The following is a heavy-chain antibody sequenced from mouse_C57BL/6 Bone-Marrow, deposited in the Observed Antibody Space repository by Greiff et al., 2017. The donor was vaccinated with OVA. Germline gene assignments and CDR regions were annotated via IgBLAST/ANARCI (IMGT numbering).Heavy chain of an antibody. D-gene: IGHD1-1*01. V-gene: IGHV1-81*01. CDR3: ARYDYYGSTFAY. CDR2: IYPRSGNT. J-gene: IGHJ3*01. CDR1: GYTFTSYG. Sequence: QVQLQQSGAELARPGASVKLSCKASGYTFTSYGISWVKQRTGQGLEWIGEIYPRSGNTYYNEKFKGKATLTADKSSSTAYMELRSLKSEDSAVYFCARYDYYGSTFAYWGQGTLVTVSA.